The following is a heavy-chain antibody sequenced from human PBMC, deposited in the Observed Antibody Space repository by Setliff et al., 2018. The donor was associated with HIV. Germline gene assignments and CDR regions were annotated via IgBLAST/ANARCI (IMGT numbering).Heavy chain of an antibody. Sequence: PSETLSLTCTVSGDSFTTTSHSWAWLRQPTGRGLEWIGHVYTSGSTNYNPSLKSRVTISVDTSKDQFSLKLSSVTAADTAVYYCARGGRGYMYGWGRGTLVTVSS. CDR3: ARGGRGYMYG. CDR1: GDSFTTTSHS. CDR2: VYTSGST. D-gene: IGHD5-18*01. V-gene: IGHV4-61*09. J-gene: IGHJ4*02.